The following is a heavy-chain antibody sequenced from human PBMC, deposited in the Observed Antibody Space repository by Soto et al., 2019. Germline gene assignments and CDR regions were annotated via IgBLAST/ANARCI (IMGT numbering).Heavy chain of an antibody. Sequence: GESLKISCAASGFTFSSYAMSWVRQAPGKGLEWVSAISGSGGSTYYADSVKGRFTISRDNSKNTLYLQMNSLRAEDTAVYYCAKGWELDAFDIWGQGTMVTVSS. J-gene: IGHJ3*02. CDR1: GFTFSSYA. CDR3: AKGWELDAFDI. D-gene: IGHD1-26*01. CDR2: ISGSGGST. V-gene: IGHV3-23*01.